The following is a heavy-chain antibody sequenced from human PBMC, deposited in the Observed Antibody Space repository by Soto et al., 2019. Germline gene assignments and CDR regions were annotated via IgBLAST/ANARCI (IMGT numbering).Heavy chain of an antibody. CDR3: AKALVVVPAAINWFDP. D-gene: IGHD2-2*01. CDR2: ISGSGGST. V-gene: IGHV3-23*01. CDR1: GFTFSSYA. Sequence: HPGGSLRLSCAASGFTFSSYAMSWVRQAPGKGLEWVSAISGSGGSTYYADSVKGRFTISRDNSKNTLYLQMNSLRAEDTAVYYCAKALVVVPAAINWFDPWGQGTLVTVSS. J-gene: IGHJ5*02.